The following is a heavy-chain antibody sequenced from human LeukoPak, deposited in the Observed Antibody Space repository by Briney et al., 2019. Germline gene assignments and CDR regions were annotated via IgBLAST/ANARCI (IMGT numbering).Heavy chain of an antibody. CDR2: IIPILGIA. V-gene: IGHV1-69*10. D-gene: IGHD3-22*01. CDR1: GGTFSSYA. CDR3: ARSLEYYDSSGSPFDY. J-gene: IGHJ4*02. Sequence: SVKVSCKASGGTFSSYAISWVRQAPGQGLEWRGGIIPILGIANYAQKFQGRVTITADKSTSTAYMELNSLRSEDTAVYYCARSLEYYDSSGSPFDYWGQGTLVTVSS.